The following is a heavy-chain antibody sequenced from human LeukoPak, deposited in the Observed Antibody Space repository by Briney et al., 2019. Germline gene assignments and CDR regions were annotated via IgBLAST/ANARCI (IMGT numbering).Heavy chain of an antibody. D-gene: IGHD5-18*01. V-gene: IGHV3-23*01. J-gene: IGHJ4*02. CDR2: IGGSGAGT. CDR3: AKNGGDSYGTGHFDY. CDR1: GFMFSSYA. Sequence: GGSLRLSCAASGFMFSSYAMTWVRQAPGKGLEWVSAIGGSGAGTYYANSVKGRFTISRDNSRNTLYLQMNSLRVEDTAVYYCAKNGGDSYGTGHFDYWGQGTLVTVSS.